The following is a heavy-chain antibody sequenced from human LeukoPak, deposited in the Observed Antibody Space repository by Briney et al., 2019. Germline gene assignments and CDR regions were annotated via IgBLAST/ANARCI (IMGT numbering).Heavy chain of an antibody. J-gene: IGHJ5*02. CDR3: AKVLGPSHCTNAVRLIPLFDP. Sequence: GGSLRLSCAASGFIFSSYAISWVRQAPGRGLEWVSLISASGDDTYYAVSVKGRFTISRDNSKNMVFLQINSLRAEDTAVYYCAKVLGPSHCTNAVRLIPLFDPWGQGPWSPSPQ. CDR2: ISASGDDT. V-gene: IGHV3-23*01. CDR1: GFIFSSYA. D-gene: IGHD2-8*01.